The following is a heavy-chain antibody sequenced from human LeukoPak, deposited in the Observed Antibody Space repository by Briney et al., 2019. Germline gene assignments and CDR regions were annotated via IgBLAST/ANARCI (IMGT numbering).Heavy chain of an antibody. J-gene: IGHJ5*02. V-gene: IGHV3-74*01. D-gene: IGHD2-2*01. CDR2: INTDGSST. Sequence: PGGSLRLSCAASGFTFSSYWMHWVRQAPGKGLVWVSRINTDGSSTSYADSVKGRFTISRDNSKNTLYLQMNSLRAEDTALYYCAKGRYCSSTSCYGFDPWGQGTLVTVSS. CDR3: AKGRYCSSTSCYGFDP. CDR1: GFTFSSYW.